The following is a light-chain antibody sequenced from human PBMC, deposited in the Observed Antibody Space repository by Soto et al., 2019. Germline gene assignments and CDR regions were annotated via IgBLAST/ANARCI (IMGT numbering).Light chain of an antibody. Sequence: DIHMTHSPSTLSASVGDRVTITCRASQSISSWLAWYQQKPGKAPKLLIYKASSLESGVPSRFSGSGSETEFTLTISRLQPDDFATYFCHSRAFGQGTRMEI. CDR3: HSRA. V-gene: IGKV1-5*03. CDR1: QSISSW. CDR2: KAS. J-gene: IGKJ5*01.